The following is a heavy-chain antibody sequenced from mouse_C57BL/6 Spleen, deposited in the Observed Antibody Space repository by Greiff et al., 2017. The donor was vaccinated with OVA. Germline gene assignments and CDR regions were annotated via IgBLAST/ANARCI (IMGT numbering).Heavy chain of an antibody. CDR1: GYTFTDYY. Sequence: EVQLQQSGPELVKPGASVKISCKASGYTFTDYYMNWVKQSHGKSLEWIGDINPNNGGTSYKQKFKGKATLTVDKSSSTAYMELRSLTSEDSAVYACARSLDYVSSYWYFDVWGTGTTVTVSS. V-gene: IGHV1-26*01. J-gene: IGHJ1*03. CDR3: ARSLDYVSSYWYFDV. D-gene: IGHD1-1*01. CDR2: INPNNGGT.